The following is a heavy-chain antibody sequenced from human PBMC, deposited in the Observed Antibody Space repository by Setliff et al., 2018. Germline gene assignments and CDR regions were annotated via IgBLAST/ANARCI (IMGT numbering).Heavy chain of an antibody. CDR3: SRDVYDFRTGQADP. Sequence: LRLSCTASGFSYSNCWVSWVRQAPGKGLEWLASINPHASEKYYVDSVRGRFIISRDNAKNSLYLHMNSLRADDTAVYYCSRDVYDFRTGQADPWGQGTLVTVSS. CDR2: INPHASEK. J-gene: IGHJ5*02. D-gene: IGHD3-3*01. CDR1: GFSYSNCW. V-gene: IGHV3-7*01.